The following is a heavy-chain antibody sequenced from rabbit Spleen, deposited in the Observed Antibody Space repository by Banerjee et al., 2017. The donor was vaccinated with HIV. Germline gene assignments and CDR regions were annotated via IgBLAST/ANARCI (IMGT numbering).Heavy chain of an antibody. CDR1: GFDLSSSSW. J-gene: IGHJ4*01. CDR3: ARDADGGDGYVYFNL. V-gene: IGHV1S43*01. Sequence: QQQLEESGGGLVKPGGSLTLTCKASGFDLSSSSWICWVRQAPGKGLEWIACDYTDSDTTWYATWVNGRFTISRSTSLNTVDLKMTSLTAADTATYFCARDADGGDGYVYFNLWGPGTLVTVS. CDR2: DYTDSDTT. D-gene: IGHD6-1*01.